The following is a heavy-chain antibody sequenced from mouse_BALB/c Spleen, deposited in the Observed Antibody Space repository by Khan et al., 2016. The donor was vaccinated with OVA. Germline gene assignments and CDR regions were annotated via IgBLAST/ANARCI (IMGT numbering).Heavy chain of an antibody. Sequence: VQLQESGAELVRPGASVKMSCKASGYTFTNYTMHWVKQSPGQGLEWIGYINPCSGYTNYNQNFNDKATLTTDRSSSTAYMQLSSLTSDDSAVXYCARIPVPPYYFNYWGQGTTLTVSA. CDR1: GYTFTNYT. CDR3: ARIPVPPYYFNY. CDR2: INPCSGYT. J-gene: IGHJ2*01. V-gene: IGHV1-4*01.